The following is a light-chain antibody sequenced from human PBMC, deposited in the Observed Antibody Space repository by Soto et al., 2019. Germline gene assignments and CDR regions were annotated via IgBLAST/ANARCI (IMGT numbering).Light chain of an antibody. Sequence: DIVMTQSPDSLAVSLGERATINCKSSQSVLYSSNNKKYLAWYQQKPGQPPKLLIYWASTRESGVPDRFSGSGSGTDFTLNISSLQAEDVAVYYCQQYYSTPYTFGQGTKLEIK. V-gene: IGKV4-1*01. CDR3: QQYYSTPYT. J-gene: IGKJ2*01. CDR2: WAS. CDR1: QSVLYSSNNKKY.